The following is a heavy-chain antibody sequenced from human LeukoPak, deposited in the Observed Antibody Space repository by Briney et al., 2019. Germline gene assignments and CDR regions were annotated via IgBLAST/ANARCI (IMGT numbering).Heavy chain of an antibody. V-gene: IGHV4-59*01. Sequence: PSETLSLTCTVSGGSISSYYWSWIRQPPGKGLEWIGYIYYSGSTNYNPSLKSRVTISVDTSKNQFSLKLSSVTAADTAVYYCVMGYSGYDFNAFDIWAKGQWSPSLQ. CDR3: VMGYSGYDFNAFDI. J-gene: IGHJ3*02. CDR1: GGSISSYY. CDR2: IYYSGST. D-gene: IGHD5-12*01.